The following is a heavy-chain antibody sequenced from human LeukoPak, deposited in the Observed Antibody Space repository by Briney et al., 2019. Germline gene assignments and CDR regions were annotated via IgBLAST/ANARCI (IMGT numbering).Heavy chain of an antibody. CDR2: ISGSGGNT. J-gene: IGHJ4*02. Sequence: GGSLRLSCAASGFTFSSYAMSWVRQAPEKGLEWVSAISGSGGNTNYADSVKGRFTISRDNSKNSLYLQMNSLRAEDTAVYYCAEEGSSWYFGSSRVDYFDYWGQGTLVTVSS. D-gene: IGHD6-13*01. CDR3: AEEGSSWYFGSSRVDYFDY. V-gene: IGHV3-23*01. CDR1: GFTFSSYA.